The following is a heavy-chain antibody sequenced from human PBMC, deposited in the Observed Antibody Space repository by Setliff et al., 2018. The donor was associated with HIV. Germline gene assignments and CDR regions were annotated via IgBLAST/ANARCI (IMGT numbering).Heavy chain of an antibody. CDR1: GYTFTDNY. Sequence: ASVKVSCKASGYTFTDNYIHWVRQAPGQGLEWMGWINPSGGRTSYAQKFQGRLTMTRDTSRSTVYMELSSLRSEDTAVYYCARCYYDSSGPTDAFDIWGQGTVVTVSS. CDR2: INPSGGRT. J-gene: IGHJ3*02. CDR3: ARCYYDSSGPTDAFDI. D-gene: IGHD3-22*01. V-gene: IGHV1-46*01.